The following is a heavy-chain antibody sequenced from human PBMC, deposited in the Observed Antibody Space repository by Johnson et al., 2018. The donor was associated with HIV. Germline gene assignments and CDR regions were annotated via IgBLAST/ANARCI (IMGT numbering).Heavy chain of an antibody. CDR3: ARGVDGAFDI. D-gene: IGHD3-10*01. J-gene: IGHJ3*02. CDR1: GFTFSSYA. CDR2: ISYDGSNK. Sequence: QMLLVESGGGLVQPGGSLRLSCAASGFTFSSYAMHWVRQAPGKGLEWVAVISYDGSNKYYADSVKGRFTISRDNSKNTLYLQMNSLRAEDTAVYYCARGVDGAFDIWGQGTMVTVSS. V-gene: IGHV3-30-3*01.